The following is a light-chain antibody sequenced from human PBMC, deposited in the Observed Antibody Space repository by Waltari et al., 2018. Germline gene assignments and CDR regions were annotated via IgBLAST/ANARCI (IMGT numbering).Light chain of an antibody. Sequence: DIQLTQSPSFLSASVGDRVTITCRASQDISTFVAWYHQTPGKAPKLLIYATSTFQSGVPSRFSGSGSGTEVTLTISSLQPEDVATYYCQQVTNNPRFTFGPGTKVDIK. CDR2: ATS. J-gene: IGKJ3*01. CDR1: QDISTF. CDR3: QQVTNNPRFT. V-gene: IGKV1-9*01.